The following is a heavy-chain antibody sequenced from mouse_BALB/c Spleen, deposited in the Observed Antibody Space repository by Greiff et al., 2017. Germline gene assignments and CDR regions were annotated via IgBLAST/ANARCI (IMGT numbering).Heavy chain of an antibody. CDR3: ARVGDYDDPLAY. CDR1: GYTFTSYW. J-gene: IGHJ3*01. V-gene: IGHV1-69*02. Sequence: QVQLQQPGAELVKPGASVKLSCKASGYTFTSYWMHWVKQRPGQGLEWIGEIDPSDSYTNYNQKFKGKATLTVDKSSSTAYMQLSSLTSEDSAVYYCARVGDYDDPLAYWGQGTLVTVSA. CDR2: IDPSDSYT. D-gene: IGHD2-4*01.